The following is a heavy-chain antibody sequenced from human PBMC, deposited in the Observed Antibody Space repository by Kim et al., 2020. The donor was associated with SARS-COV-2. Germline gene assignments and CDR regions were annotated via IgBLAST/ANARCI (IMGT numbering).Heavy chain of an antibody. CDR2: YI. D-gene: IGHD6-19*01. Sequence: YIYEADSVTGRFTSSRDNAKNSLYLQMNSLRAEDTAVYYCGYSSGWYGYYWGQGTLVTVSS. J-gene: IGHJ4*02. CDR3: GYSSGWYGYY. V-gene: IGHV3-21*01.